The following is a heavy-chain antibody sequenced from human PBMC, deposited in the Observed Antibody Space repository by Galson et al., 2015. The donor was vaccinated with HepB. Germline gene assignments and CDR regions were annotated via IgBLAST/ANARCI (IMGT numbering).Heavy chain of an antibody. D-gene: IGHD3-22*01. CDR2: ISYDGRNI. CDR3: ARDRRVQGSPMILVITYYLDY. J-gene: IGHJ4*02. Sequence: SLRLSCAASGFTFNSYGMHWVRQAPGKGLEWVAVISYDGRNIHYADSVKGRFTISRDNSKNTLYLQMNSLSPEDTAVYYCARDRRVQGSPMILVITYYLDYWRQGTLVTVSS. V-gene: IGHV3-33*05. CDR1: GFTFNSYG.